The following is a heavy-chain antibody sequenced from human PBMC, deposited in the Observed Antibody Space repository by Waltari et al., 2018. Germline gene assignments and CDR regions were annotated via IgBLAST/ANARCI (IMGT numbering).Heavy chain of an antibody. CDR3: AKGETTGWYRCFDY. J-gene: IGHJ4*02. Sequence: EVQLVDSGGDLTQPGGSLRLSCVASGFTFPSSAMSWVRQVPGKGLEWVSSITASGHITYYADSVKGRFSISRDNSKNTVYLQMDSLRAEDTAVYHCAKGETTGWYRCFDYWGQGTQVTVSS. D-gene: IGHD6-19*01. CDR1: GFTFPSSA. V-gene: IGHV3-23*04. CDR2: ITASGHIT.